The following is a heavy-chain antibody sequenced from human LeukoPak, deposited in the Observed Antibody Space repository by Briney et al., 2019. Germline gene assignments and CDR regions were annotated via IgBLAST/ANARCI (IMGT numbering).Heavy chain of an antibody. V-gene: IGHV3-53*01. Sequence: GGSLRLSCAASGFTVSSNYMSWVRQAPGKGLEWVSVIRSDGSTNHADSVKGRFTISRDNSENTLYLQMNNLRAEDTAMYYCAREMYSGMYNDAFDIWGQGTKVTVSS. CDR2: IRSDGST. CDR3: AREMYSGMYNDAFDI. D-gene: IGHD1-26*01. CDR1: GFTVSSNY. J-gene: IGHJ3*02.